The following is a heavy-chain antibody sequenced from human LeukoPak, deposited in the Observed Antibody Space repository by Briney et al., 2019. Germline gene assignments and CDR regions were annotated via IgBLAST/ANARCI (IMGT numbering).Heavy chain of an antibody. CDR2: TKWDGAST. CDR3: GRVYCSTTSCYDYYDYYMDV. D-gene: IGHD2-2*01. V-gene: IGHV3-20*04. CDR1: GFRFDVYG. Sequence: PGGSLRLSCAASGFRFDVYGMSWVRHVPGKGLEWVSGTKWDGASTGYADSVKGRFTISRDNVKNFLYLQMNSLRVEDTALYFCGRVYCSTTSCYDYYDYYMDVWGKGTTVTVSS. J-gene: IGHJ6*03.